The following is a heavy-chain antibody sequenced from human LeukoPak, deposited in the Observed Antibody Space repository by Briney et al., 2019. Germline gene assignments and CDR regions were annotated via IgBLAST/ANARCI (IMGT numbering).Heavy chain of an antibody. J-gene: IGHJ4*02. CDR1: GYTFTSYG. V-gene: IGHV1-18*01. CDR2: ISAYNGNT. Sequence: ASAKVSCKASGYTFTSYGISWVRQAPGQGLEWMGWISAYNGNTNYAQKLQGRVTMTTDTSTSTAYMELRSLRSDDTAVYYCARFSRCGGDCYYFDYWGQGTLVTVSS. D-gene: IGHD2-21*02. CDR3: ARFSRCGGDCYYFDY.